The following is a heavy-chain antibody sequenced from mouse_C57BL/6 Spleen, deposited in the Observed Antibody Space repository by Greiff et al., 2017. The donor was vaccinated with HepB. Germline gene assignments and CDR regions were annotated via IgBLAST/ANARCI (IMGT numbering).Heavy chain of an antibody. CDR2: IYPGSGST. Sequence: QVQLQQPGAELVQPGASVKMSCKASGYTFTSYWITWVKQRPGQGLEWIGDIYPGSGSTNYNEKFKSKATLTVDTASSTAYMQLSILTSEDSAVYYCARKDYGSSYWFAYWGQGTLVTVSA. CDR3: ARKDYGSSYWFAY. CDR1: GYTFTSYW. V-gene: IGHV1-55*01. J-gene: IGHJ3*01. D-gene: IGHD1-1*01.